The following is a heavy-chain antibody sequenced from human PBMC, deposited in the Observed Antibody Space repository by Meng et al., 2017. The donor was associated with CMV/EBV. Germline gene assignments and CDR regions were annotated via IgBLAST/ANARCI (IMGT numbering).Heavy chain of an antibody. CDR3: ETSARTGIVVVPAAYDY. V-gene: IGHV1-18*01. J-gene: IGHJ4*02. D-gene: IGHD2-2*01. Sequence: ASVKVSCKASGYTFTSYGISLLRQAPGQGLEWMGWISSYNGNTNYAQKLQGRVTMTTDTSTSTAYMELRSLRSDDTAVYYCETSARTGIVVVPAAYDYWGQGTLVTVSS. CDR1: GYTFTSYG. CDR2: ISSYNGNT.